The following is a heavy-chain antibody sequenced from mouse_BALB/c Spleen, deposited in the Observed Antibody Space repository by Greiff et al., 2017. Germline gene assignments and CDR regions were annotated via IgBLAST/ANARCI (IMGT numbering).Heavy chain of an antibody. CDR2: INPYNGDT. V-gene: IGHV1-20*02. J-gene: IGHJ1*01. Sequence: EVQGVESGPELVKPGASVKISCKASGYSFTGYFMNWVMQSHGKSLEWIGRINPYNGDTFYNQKFKGKATLTVDKSSSTAHMELRSLASEDSAVYYCARRGYYGSSYWYFDVWGAGTTVTVSS. CDR1: GYSFTGYF. D-gene: IGHD1-1*01. CDR3: ARRGYYGSSYWYFDV.